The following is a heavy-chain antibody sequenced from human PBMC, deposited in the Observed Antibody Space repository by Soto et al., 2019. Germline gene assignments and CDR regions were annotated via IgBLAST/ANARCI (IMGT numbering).Heavy chain of an antibody. CDR1: GFTFNTFW. V-gene: IGHV3-7*03. CDR2: IKHDGSET. CDR3: ARDGYCSSTSCYIRRYYYYGMDV. Sequence: PGGSLRLSCAASGFTFNTFWMSWVRQSPGKGLEWVANIKHDGSETYYVDSVKGRFTISRDNAKNSLFLQMNTLRTEDTAVYYCARDGYCSSTSCYIRRYYYYGMDVWGQGTTVTVSS. D-gene: IGHD2-2*02. J-gene: IGHJ6*02.